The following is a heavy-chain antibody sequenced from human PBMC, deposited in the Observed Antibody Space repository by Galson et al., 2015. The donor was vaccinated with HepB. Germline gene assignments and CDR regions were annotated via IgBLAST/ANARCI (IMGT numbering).Heavy chain of an antibody. CDR1: GYTFTSYD. D-gene: IGHD2-15*01. CDR2: MNPNSGNT. J-gene: IGHJ6*02. CDR3: ARSPSGGNYYYVMDV. Sequence: SCKASGYTFTSYDINWVRQATGQGLEWMGWMNPNSGNTGYAQKFQGRVTMTRNTSINTAYMELSSLRSEDTAMYYCARSPSGGNYYYVMDVWGQGTTVTVSS. V-gene: IGHV1-8*01.